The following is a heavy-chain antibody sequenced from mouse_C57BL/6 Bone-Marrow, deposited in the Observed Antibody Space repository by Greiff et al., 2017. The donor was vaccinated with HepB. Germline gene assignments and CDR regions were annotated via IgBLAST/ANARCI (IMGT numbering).Heavy chain of an antibody. J-gene: IGHJ2*01. Sequence: QVQLQQSGAELVRPGASVTLSCKASGYTFTDYEMHWVKQTPVHGLEWIGAIDPETGGTAYNQKFKGKATLTVDTSSSTAYMQLSSLTSEDSAVYYCARGLLRWDFDYWGQGTTLTVSS. CDR3: ARGLLRWDFDY. CDR2: IDPETGGT. CDR1: GYTFTDYE. D-gene: IGHD1-1*01. V-gene: IGHV1-15*01.